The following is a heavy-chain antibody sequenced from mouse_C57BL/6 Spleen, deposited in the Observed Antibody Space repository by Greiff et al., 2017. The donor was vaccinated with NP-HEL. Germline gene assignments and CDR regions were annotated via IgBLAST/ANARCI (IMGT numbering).Heavy chain of an antibody. CDR2: IHPNSGST. CDR3: ARLGIITTVVDAMDY. Sequence: QVQLQQPGAELVKPGASVKLSCKASGYTFTSYWMHWVKQRPGQGLEWIGMIHPNSGSTNYNEKFKSKATLTVDKSSSTAYMQLSSLTSEDSAVYYCARLGIITTVVDAMDYWGQGTSVTVSS. V-gene: IGHV1-64*01. J-gene: IGHJ4*01. CDR1: GYTFTSYW. D-gene: IGHD1-1*01.